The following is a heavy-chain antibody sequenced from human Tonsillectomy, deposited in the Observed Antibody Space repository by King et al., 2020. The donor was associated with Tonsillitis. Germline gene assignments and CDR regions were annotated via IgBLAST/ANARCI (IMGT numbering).Heavy chain of an antibody. Sequence: VQLVESGAEVKKPGESLKISCKGSGYSFTSYWIGWVRQMPGKGLEWMGIIYPGDSDTRYSPSFQGQFTISADKSISTAYLQWSSLKASDTAMYYCARPRHCGGDCYSHYYFDYWGQGTLVTVSS. J-gene: IGHJ4*02. CDR3: ARPRHCGGDCYSHYYFDY. V-gene: IGHV5-51*01. CDR1: GYSFTSYW. CDR2: IYPGDSDT. D-gene: IGHD2-21*02.